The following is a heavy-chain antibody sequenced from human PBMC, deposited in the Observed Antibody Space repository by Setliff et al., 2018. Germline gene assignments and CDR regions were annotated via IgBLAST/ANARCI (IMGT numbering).Heavy chain of an antibody. CDR1: GFNFNLYN. CDR2: IISNSLTI. CDR3: ARGIVLVPASLDV. D-gene: IGHD2-2*01. Sequence: GSLRLSCAASGFNFNLYNMNWVRQAPGKGPEWVSYIISNSLTIHYADSVRGRFTISRDNSKNTLYLQMNSLRAEDTAVYYCARGIVLVPASLDVWGKGTTVNVS. V-gene: IGHV3-48*01. J-gene: IGHJ6*03.